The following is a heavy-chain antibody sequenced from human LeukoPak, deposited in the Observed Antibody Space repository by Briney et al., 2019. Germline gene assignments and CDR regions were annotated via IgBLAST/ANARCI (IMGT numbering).Heavy chain of an antibody. CDR1: GFTFSSYW. CDR3: ARGGRRYYDFWSGYYTGPPDFDY. V-gene: IGHV3-7*01. D-gene: IGHD3-3*01. J-gene: IGHJ4*02. CDR2: IKQDGSEK. Sequence: PGGSLRLSCAASGFTFSSYWMSWVRQAPGKGLEWVANIKQDGSEKYYVDSVKGRFTISRDNAKNSLYLQMNSLRAEDTAVYYCARGGRRYYDFWSGYYTGPPDFDYWGQGTLVTVSS.